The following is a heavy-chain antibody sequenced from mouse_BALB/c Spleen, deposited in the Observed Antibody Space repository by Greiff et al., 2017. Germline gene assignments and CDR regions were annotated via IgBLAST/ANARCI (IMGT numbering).Heavy chain of an antibody. V-gene: IGHV1S81*02. CDR1: GYPFTSYW. CDR2: INPSNGRT. CDR3: ARDGLGRDFDY. J-gene: IGHJ2*01. D-gene: IGHD4-1*01. Sequence: QVQLKQPGADLVKPGASVKLSCTASGYPFTSYWMHWVKQRPGQGLEWIGEINPSNGRTNYNEKFKSKATLTVDKSSSTAYMQLSSLTSEDSAVYYCARDGLGRDFDYWGQGTTLTVSS.